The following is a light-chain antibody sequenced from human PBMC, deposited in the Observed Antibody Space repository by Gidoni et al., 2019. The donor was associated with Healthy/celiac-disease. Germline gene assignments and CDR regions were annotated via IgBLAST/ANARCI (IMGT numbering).Light chain of an antibody. CDR3: MQARQTPSIT. CDR1: QSLLHSNGYNY. CDR2: LGS. Sequence: DIVMTQSPLSLTVTPGEPASISCRSSQSLLHSNGYNYLDWYLQKPGQSPHLLIYLGSNRASGVPDRFSGSGSGTDFTLKISRVEAEDVGVYYCMQARQTPSITFGQGTRLEIK. J-gene: IGKJ5*01. V-gene: IGKV2-28*01.